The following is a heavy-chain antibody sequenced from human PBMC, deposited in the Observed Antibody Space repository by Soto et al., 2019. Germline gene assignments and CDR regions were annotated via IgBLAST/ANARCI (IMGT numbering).Heavy chain of an antibody. D-gene: IGHD3-10*01. J-gene: IGHJ4*02. Sequence: QVQLQESGPGLVKPSQTLSLTCTVSGGSISSGDYYWSWIRQPPGKGLEWIGYIYYSGSTYYNPSLKSRVTISVDTSKNQFSLKLSSVTAADTAVYYCARGLLWFGELSNFDYWGQGTLVTVSS. CDR1: GGSISSGDYY. CDR2: IYYSGST. V-gene: IGHV4-30-4*01. CDR3: ARGLLWFGELSNFDY.